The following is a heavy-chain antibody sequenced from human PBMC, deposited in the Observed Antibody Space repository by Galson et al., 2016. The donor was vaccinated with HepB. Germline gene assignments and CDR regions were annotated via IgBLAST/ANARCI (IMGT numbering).Heavy chain of an antibody. CDR2: IYPGNSDT. D-gene: IGHD4-11*01. J-gene: IGHJ6*02. CDR1: GYSFTSYW. Sequence: QSGAEVKKPGESLKISCKGSGYSFTSYWIGWVRQMPGKGLEWMGIIYPGNSDTRYSPSFQGQVTISADKSISTAYLQWSSLKASDTAMYYCARSNYGGHAFYYYGMDVWGQGTTVTVSS. V-gene: IGHV5-51*01. CDR3: ARSNYGGHAFYYYGMDV.